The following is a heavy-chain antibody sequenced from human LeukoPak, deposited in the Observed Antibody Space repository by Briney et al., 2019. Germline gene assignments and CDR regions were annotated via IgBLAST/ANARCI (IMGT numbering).Heavy chain of an antibody. J-gene: IGHJ4*02. CDR2: MNPNSGNT. CDR1: GYTFISYD. D-gene: IGHD3-3*01. V-gene: IGHV1-8*01. CDR3: ARGGLNPDYYFDY. Sequence: ASVKVSCKASGYTFISYDINGVRQATGQGLEWMGWMNPNSGNTGYAQKFQGRVTMTRNTSISTAYMELSSLRSEDTAVYYCARGGLNPDYYFDYWGQGTLVTVSS.